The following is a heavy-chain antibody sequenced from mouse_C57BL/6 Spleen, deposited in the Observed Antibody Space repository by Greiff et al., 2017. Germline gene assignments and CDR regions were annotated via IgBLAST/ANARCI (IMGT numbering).Heavy chain of an antibody. J-gene: IGHJ2*01. Sequence: ESGPGLVKPSQSLSLTCSVTGYSITSGYYWNWIRQFPGNKLEWMGYISYDGSNNYNPSLKNRISITRDTSKNQFFLKLNAVTTEDTATYYWARGPYYYGSSPLDYWGQGTTLTVSS. CDR1: GYSITSGYY. CDR3: ARGPYYYGSSPLDY. D-gene: IGHD1-1*01. V-gene: IGHV3-6*01. CDR2: ISYDGSN.